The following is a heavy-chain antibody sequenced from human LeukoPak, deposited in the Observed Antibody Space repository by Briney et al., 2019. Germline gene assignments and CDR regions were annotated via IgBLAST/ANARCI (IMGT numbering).Heavy chain of an antibody. J-gene: IGHJ4*02. CDR1: GFTFSRYW. Sequence: GGSLRLSCAASGFTFSRYWMSWVRQAPGKGLEWVASMNQDGSEKYYVGSVKGRFTISADNAKNSLYLQKNSLRAEDTAVYYCTREMTTLTTFDYWGQGTLVTVSS. CDR3: TREMTTLTTFDY. D-gene: IGHD4-17*01. CDR2: MNQDGSEK. V-gene: IGHV3-7*04.